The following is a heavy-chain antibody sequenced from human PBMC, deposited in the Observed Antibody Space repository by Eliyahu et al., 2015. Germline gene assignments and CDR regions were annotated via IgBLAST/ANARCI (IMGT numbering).Heavy chain of an antibody. CDR2: MYNGGAT. D-gene: IGHD3-16*01. V-gene: IGHV3-53*01. CDR3: ARDLGAYKRAFDY. Sequence: GESGGGLIQPGGSLRLSCAASGFTVSSNYMSWVRQAPGKGLEWLSVMYNGGATYYADSVKGRFTISRDNSKNTLYLQMNSLRADDTAVYYCARDLGAYKRAFDYWGQGTLVTVSS. CDR1: GFTVSSNY. J-gene: IGHJ4*02.